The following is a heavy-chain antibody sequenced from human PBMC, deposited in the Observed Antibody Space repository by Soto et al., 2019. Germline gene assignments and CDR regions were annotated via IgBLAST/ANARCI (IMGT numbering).Heavy chain of an antibody. V-gene: IGHV3-30*18. J-gene: IGHJ6*02. CDR1: GFTFSSYG. D-gene: IGHD3-3*01. CDR2: ISYDGSNK. CDR3: AKALGGVTLFGVVITPSGMDV. Sequence: QVQLVESGGGVVQPGRSMRLSCAASGFTFSSYGMHWVRQAPGKGLEWVAVISYDGSNKYYADSVKGRFTISRDNSKNTLYLQMNSLRAEDTAVYYCAKALGGVTLFGVVITPSGMDVWGQGTTVTVSS.